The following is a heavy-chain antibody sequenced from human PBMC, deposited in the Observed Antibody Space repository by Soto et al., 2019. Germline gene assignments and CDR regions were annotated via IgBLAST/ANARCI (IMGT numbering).Heavy chain of an antibody. J-gene: IGHJ3*02. CDR3: ARSAEYSSSSDAFDI. CDR1: GFTFSSYS. CDR2: ISSSSSYI. V-gene: IGHV3-21*01. Sequence: GGSLRLSCAASGFTFSSYSMNWVRQAPGKGLEWVSSISSSSSYIYYADSVKGRFTISRDNAKNSLYLQMNSLRAEDTAVYYCARSAEYSSSSDAFDIWGQGTMVTVSS. D-gene: IGHD6-6*01.